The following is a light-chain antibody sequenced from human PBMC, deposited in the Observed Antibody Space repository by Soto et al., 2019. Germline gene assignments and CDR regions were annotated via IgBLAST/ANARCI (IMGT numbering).Light chain of an antibody. J-gene: IGKJ1*01. CDR3: HQYNNYPWT. CDR1: QSLSSW. CDR2: KAS. Sequence: DIQMTQSPSTLSASVGDRVTITCRASQSLSSWLAWYQQKPGKAPKLLIYKASTLDMGVPSRFSGSGSGTEFTLTISSLQPDDFATYYCHQYNNYPWTFGQGTKVEIK. V-gene: IGKV1-5*03.